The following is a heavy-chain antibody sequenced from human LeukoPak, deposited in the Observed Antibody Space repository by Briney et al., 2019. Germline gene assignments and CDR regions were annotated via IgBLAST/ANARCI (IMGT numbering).Heavy chain of an antibody. CDR1: GFTFSSYF. V-gene: IGHV3-30-3*01. J-gene: IGHJ3*02. CDR2: IASDGSQT. Sequence: ERSLRLSCAASGFTFSSYFMHWVRQAPGKGLEWVAVIASDGSQTFYVESVKGRFSISRDNSKNTLYLQMNSLRAEDTAVYFCARERQDTIVHSGAFDIWGQGTMVIVSS. CDR3: ARERQDTIVHSGAFDI. D-gene: IGHD3-10*01.